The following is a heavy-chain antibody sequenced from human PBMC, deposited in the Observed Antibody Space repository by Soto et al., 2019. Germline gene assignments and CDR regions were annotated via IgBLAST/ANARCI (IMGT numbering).Heavy chain of an antibody. V-gene: IGHV4-34*01. J-gene: IGHJ1*01. CDR2: INHSGST. Sequence: SETLSLTCAVYGGSFSGYYWSWIRQPPGKGLEWIGEINHSGSTNYNPSLKSRVTISVDTSKNQFSLKLSSVTAADTAVYYCASYLGGAEYFQHWGQGTLVTVSS. D-gene: IGHD7-27*01. CDR3: ASYLGGAEYFQH. CDR1: GGSFSGYY.